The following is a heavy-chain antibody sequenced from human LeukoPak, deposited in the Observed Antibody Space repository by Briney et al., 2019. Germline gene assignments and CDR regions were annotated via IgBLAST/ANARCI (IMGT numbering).Heavy chain of an antibody. CDR2: INDSGST. V-gene: IGHV4-34*08. J-gene: IGHJ4*02. Sequence: GSLRLSCAASGFTFSNYWMHWIRQPPGKGLEWIGEINDSGSTNYNPSLKSRVSISVDTSKNQFSLKLSSVTAADTAVYYCAKHEYGDLKDFDYWGQGTLVTVSS. CDR1: GFTFSNYW. D-gene: IGHD4/OR15-4a*01. CDR3: AKHEYGDLKDFDY.